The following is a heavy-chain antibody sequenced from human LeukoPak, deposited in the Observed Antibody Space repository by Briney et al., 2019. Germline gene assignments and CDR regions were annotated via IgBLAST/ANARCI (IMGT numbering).Heavy chain of an antibody. CDR3: AKDMTGPFDY. CDR1: GFTFSSYW. D-gene: IGHD3-9*01. CDR2: INTDGSIT. J-gene: IGHJ4*02. Sequence: GGSLRLSCAASGFTFSSYWIHWVRQVPGKGLVWVPRINTDGSITTYADSVRGRFTISRDNAKNTLYLQMNSLRAEDTAVYYCAKDMTGPFDYWGQGILVTVSS. V-gene: IGHV3-74*01.